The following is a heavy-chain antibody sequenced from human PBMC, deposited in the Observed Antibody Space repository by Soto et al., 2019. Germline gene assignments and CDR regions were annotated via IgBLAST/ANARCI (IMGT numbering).Heavy chain of an antibody. Sequence: SETLSLTCTVSGGSISSSSYYWGWIRQPPGKGLEWIGSIYYSGSTYYNPSLKSRVTISVDTSKNQFSLKLSSVTAADTAVYYCAGGNGWGVGGIGGLAPGGQRPPVTFP. D-gene: IGHD3-16*01. V-gene: IGHV4-39*01. J-gene: IGHJ4*02. CDR2: IYYSGST. CDR1: GGSISSSSYY. CDR3: AGGNGWGVGGIGGLAP.